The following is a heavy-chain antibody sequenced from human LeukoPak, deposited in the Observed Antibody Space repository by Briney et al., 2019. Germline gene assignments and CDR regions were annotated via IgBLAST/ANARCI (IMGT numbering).Heavy chain of an antibody. CDR2: ISDYNGNT. V-gene: IGHV1-18*01. D-gene: IGHD3-22*01. CDR1: GYTLTSYG. CDR3: ARDAINYYDSSGYWDY. J-gene: IGHJ4*02. Sequence: GASVKVSCKASGYTLTSYGITWVRQAPGQGLEWMRRISDYNGNTNYAQKLQGRVTMTTDTSTNTAYMELRSLRSDDTAVYYCARDAINYYDSSGYWDYWGQGTLVTVSS.